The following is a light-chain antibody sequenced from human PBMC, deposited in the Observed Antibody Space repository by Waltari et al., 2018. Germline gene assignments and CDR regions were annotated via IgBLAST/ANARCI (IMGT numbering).Light chain of an antibody. Sequence: DIQMTQSPSTLSASVGYRFTITCRASKSISSWLAWYQQKPGKAPKLLIYKASSLESGVPSRFSGSGSGTEFTLTISSLQPDEFATYYCQQYNSYLYTFGQGTKLEIK. CDR1: KSISSW. CDR3: QQYNSYLYT. J-gene: IGKJ2*01. CDR2: KAS. V-gene: IGKV1-5*03.